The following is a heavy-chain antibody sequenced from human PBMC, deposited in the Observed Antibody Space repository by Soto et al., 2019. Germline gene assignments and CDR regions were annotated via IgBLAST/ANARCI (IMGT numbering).Heavy chain of an antibody. Sequence: EVQLVESGGGLVQPGGSLRLSCAASGFTFSSYWMSWVRQAPGKGLEWVANIKQDGSQKYYVDSVKGRFTISRDNAKNSLYLQMNSLRAEDTAVYYCARADWLLDYGYFDLWGRGTLVTVSS. CDR3: ARADWLLDYGYFDL. V-gene: IGHV3-7*01. CDR2: IKQDGSQK. D-gene: IGHD3-9*01. CDR1: GFTFSSYW. J-gene: IGHJ2*01.